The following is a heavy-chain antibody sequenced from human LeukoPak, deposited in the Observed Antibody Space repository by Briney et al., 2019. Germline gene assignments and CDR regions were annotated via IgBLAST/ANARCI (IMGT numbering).Heavy chain of an antibody. CDR2: ISYDGRIR. D-gene: IGHD2-2*02. V-gene: IGHV3-30*18. CDR1: GFPFGSYS. J-gene: IGHJ3*01. Sequence: PGGSLRLSCAASGFPFGSYSMHWVRQAPGKGLEWVAVISYDGRIRYYGDSVKGRFTISRGTSKQTLYLQMNSLRAEDTALYYCAKSANTDTAFDVWGHGTMVTVSS. CDR3: AKSANTDTAFDV.